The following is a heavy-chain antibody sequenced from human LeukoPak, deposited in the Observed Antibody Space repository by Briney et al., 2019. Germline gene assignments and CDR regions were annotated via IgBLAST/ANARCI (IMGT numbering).Heavy chain of an antibody. J-gene: IGHJ4*02. CDR1: GDSISDSF. D-gene: IGHD6-6*01. CDR2: IYYSGST. V-gene: IGHV4-59*01. CDR3: ARSGGSSPRGYFDY. Sequence: SETLCLTCTVSGDSISDSFWSWIRQPPGKGLECIGYIYYSGSTNYNPSLKSRVTISVDTSKNQFSLKLSSVTAADTAVYYCARSGGSSPRGYFDYWGQGTLVTVSS.